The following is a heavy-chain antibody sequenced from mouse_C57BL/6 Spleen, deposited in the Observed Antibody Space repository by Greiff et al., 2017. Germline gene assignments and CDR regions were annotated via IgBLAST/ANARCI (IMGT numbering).Heavy chain of an antibody. J-gene: IGHJ1*03. Sequence: VQLQQSGAELVRPGTSVKMSCKASGYTFTNYWIGWAKQRPGHGLEWIGVIYPGGGYTNYNEKFKGKATLTADKSSSTAYMQFSSLTSEDSAIYYCARLTTVDCDFDVWGKGTTVTVSS. D-gene: IGHD1-1*01. CDR2: IYPGGGYT. CDR1: GYTFTNYW. V-gene: IGHV1-63*01. CDR3: ARLTTVDCDFDV.